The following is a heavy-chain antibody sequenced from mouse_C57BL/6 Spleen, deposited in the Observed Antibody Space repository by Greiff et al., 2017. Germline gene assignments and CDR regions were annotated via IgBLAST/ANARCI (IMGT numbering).Heavy chain of an antibody. Sequence: EVQLQQSGPGMVKPSQSLSLTCTVTGYSITSGYDWHWIRHFPGNKLEWMGYISYSGSTNYNPSLKSRISITHDTSKNHFFLKLNSVTTEDTATYYCARGQLRSGYFDYWGQGTTLTVSS. V-gene: IGHV3-1*01. CDR1: GYSITSGYD. J-gene: IGHJ2*01. CDR3: ARGQLRSGYFDY. CDR2: ISYSGST. D-gene: IGHD1-1*01.